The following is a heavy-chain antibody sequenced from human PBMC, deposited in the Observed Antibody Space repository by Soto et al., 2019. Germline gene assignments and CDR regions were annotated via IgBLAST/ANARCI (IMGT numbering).Heavy chain of an antibody. CDR1: GGTFSSYA. D-gene: IGHD3-10*01. CDR2: IIPIFGTA. CDR3: ARDPRYNNQSKYRNSWFDP. Sequence: ASVKVSCKAAGGTFSSYAISWVRQAPGQGLEWMGGIIPIFGTANYAQKFQGRVTITADESTSTAYMELSSLRSGDTAVYYCARDPRYNNQSKYRNSWFDPWGQGTLVTVSS. V-gene: IGHV1-69*13. J-gene: IGHJ5*02.